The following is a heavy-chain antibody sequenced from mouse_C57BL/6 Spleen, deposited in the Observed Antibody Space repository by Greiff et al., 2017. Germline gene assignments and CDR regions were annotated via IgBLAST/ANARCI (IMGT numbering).Heavy chain of an antibody. D-gene: IGHD1-1*02. Sequence: QVQLQQPGAELVMPGASVKLSCKASGYTFTSYWMHWVKQRPGQGLEWIGEIDPSDSYTNYNQKFKGKSTLTVDKSSSTAYMQLSSLTSEDSAVYYCARTGKYGHYFDYWGQGTTLTVSS. V-gene: IGHV1-69*01. J-gene: IGHJ2*01. CDR3: ARTGKYGHYFDY. CDR2: IDPSDSYT. CDR1: GYTFTSYW.